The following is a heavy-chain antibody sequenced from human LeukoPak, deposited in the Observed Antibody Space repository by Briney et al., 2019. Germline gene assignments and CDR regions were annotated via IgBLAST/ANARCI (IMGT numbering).Heavy chain of an antibody. CDR2: INSDGSRI. CDR3: ASSPVITRD. CDR1: GFTFSVYW. J-gene: IGHJ4*02. D-gene: IGHD3-22*01. Sequence: GGSLRLSCAASGFTFSVYWMHWVRQAPGKGLEWVSRINSDGSRITYADSVKGRFTISRDNAKNTLYLQMNSLRVEDTAVYYCASSPVITRDWGQGTLVTVSS. V-gene: IGHV3-74*01.